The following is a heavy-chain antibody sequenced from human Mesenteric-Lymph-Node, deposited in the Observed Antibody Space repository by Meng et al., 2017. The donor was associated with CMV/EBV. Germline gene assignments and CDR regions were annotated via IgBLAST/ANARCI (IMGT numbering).Heavy chain of an antibody. V-gene: IGHV1-46*01. D-gene: IGHD2-15*01. CDR3: ARGQTSYCSGGSCYSNYYGMDV. CDR1: GYTFTSYY. J-gene: IGHJ6*02. CDR2: INPSGGST. Sequence: ASVKVSCKASGYTFTSYYMHWVRRAPGQGLEWMGIINPSGGSTSYAQKFQGRVTMTRDTSTSTVYMELSSLRAEDTAVYYCARGQTSYCSGGSCYSNYYGMDVWGQGTTVTVSS.